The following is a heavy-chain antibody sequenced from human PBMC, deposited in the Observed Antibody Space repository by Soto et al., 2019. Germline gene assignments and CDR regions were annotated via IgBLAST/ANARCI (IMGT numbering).Heavy chain of an antibody. V-gene: IGHV3-33*01. J-gene: IGHJ4*02. Sequence: QVQLVESGGGVVQPGRSLRLSCAASGFTFSSHGMHWVRQAPGKGLEWVSIIWYDESKEYYADSVKGRFTISRDNSKNTVYLQMNSLRAEDTAVYYCARDRGYCSGSYYAHLDYWGQGPLVTVSS. CDR2: IWYDESKE. CDR3: ARDRGYCSGSYYAHLDY. D-gene: IGHD3-10*01. CDR1: GFTFSSHG.